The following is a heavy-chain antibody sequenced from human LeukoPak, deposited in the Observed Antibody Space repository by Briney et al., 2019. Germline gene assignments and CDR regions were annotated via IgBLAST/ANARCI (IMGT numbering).Heavy chain of an antibody. CDR2: IWNSGSTI. CDR1: GFTFSDHY. J-gene: IGHJ4*02. CDR3: ARGHYGLDY. V-gene: IGHV3-11*01. Sequence: PGGSLRLSCAGSGFTFSDHYLSWVRQAPGKGLEWVSYIWNSGSTIYYADSVMGRFTISRDNAKNSVYLQMNSLRAEDTAVYYCARGHYGLDYWAREPWSPSPQ. D-gene: IGHD3-16*01.